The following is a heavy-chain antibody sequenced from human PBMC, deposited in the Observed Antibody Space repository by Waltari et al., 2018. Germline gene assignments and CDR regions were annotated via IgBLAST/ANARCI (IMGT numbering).Heavy chain of an antibody. J-gene: IGHJ4*02. CDR2: INADGRST. V-gene: IGHV3-74*01. Sequence: EVQLVESGGGLVQPGGSLRLPCAASGFTFSPYWIHWFRQDPGKGLVWVSRINADGRSTGYADSVKGRFTISRDNAKNTVYLQMNSLRADDSAVYYCATWKFCTGGSCYGWGYWGQGTLVTVSS. CDR3: ATWKFCTGGSCYGWGY. CDR1: GFTFSPYW. D-gene: IGHD2-15*01.